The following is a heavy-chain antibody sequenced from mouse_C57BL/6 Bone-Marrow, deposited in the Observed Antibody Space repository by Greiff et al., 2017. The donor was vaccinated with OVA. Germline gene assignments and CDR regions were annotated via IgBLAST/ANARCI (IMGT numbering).Heavy chain of an antibody. J-gene: IGHJ2*01. CDR1: GYTFTSYW. D-gene: IGHD1-1*01. Sequence: VQLQQPGAELVKPGASVKLSCKASGYTFTSYWMQWVKQRPGQGLEWIGEIDPSASYTNYNQKFKGKATLTVDTSSSTAYMQLSSLTSEDSAVYYCAREGDYYGKWGQGTTLTVSS. CDR3: AREGDYYGK. V-gene: IGHV1-50*01. CDR2: IDPSASYT.